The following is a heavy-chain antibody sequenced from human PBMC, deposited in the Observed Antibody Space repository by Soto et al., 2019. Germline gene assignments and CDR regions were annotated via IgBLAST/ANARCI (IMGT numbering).Heavy chain of an antibody. CDR3: SRSPKDFHRMDV. V-gene: IGHV6-1*01. CDR1: EDAFSSNISA. J-gene: IGHJ6*02. Sequence: SQTLSLTSTISEDAFSSNISAWYWIRQSPSRGLEWLGRTYYRYKWYNEYAVSVESRMTINPDTSKNRFSLQLNSVTLEYTAGYFCSRSPKDFHRMDVWGQGTMVTVSS. CDR2: TYYRYKWYN.